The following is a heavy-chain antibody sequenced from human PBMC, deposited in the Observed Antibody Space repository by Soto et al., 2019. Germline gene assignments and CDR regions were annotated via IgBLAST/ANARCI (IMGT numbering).Heavy chain of an antibody. D-gene: IGHD2-15*01. CDR2: IYYSGST. Sequence: SETLSLTCTVSGGSISSFYWSWIRQPAGKGLEWIGYIYYSGSTNYNPSLKSRVTISVDTSKNQFSLKLSSVTAADTAVYYCASLRECSGGSCYLPQADYYYYGMDVWGQGTTVTVSS. V-gene: IGHV4-59*01. CDR3: ASLRECSGGSCYLPQADYYYYGMDV. J-gene: IGHJ6*02. CDR1: GGSISSFY.